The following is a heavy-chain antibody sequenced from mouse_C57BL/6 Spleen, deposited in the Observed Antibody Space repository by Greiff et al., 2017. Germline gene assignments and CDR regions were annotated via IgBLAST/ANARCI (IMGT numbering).Heavy chain of an antibody. CDR2: IDPSDSET. V-gene: IGHV1-52*01. CDR1: GYTFTSYW. D-gene: IGHD2-1*01. CDR3: ASSKGNYWYFDV. J-gene: IGHJ1*03. Sequence: VQLQQPGAELVRPGSSVKLSCKASGYTFTSYWMHWVKQRPIQGLEWIGNIDPSDSETHYNQKFKDKATLTVDKSSSTAYMQLSSLTSEDSADYCCASSKGNYWYFDVWGTGTTVTVSS.